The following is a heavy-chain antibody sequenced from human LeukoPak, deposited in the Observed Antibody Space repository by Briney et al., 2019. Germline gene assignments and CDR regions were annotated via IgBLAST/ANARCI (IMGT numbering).Heavy chain of an antibody. V-gene: IGHV3-66*02. CDR3: ARDISSGYYDAFDI. J-gene: IGHJ3*02. CDR1: GFTLSRDY. D-gene: IGHD3-22*01. Sequence: PGRSLSLSCAASGFTLSRDYMSWVRQATGKGLERVSVISSGGSTYYTDSVTGRLTISRDNSKNTLYLQMNSLRAEDTAVYYCARDISSGYYDAFDIWGQGTIGTVSS. CDR2: ISSGGST.